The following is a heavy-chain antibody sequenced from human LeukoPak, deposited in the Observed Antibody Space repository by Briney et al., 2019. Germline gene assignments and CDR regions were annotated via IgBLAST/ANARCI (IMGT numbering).Heavy chain of an antibody. CDR1: GFTFSTYG. V-gene: IGHV3-30*02. CDR3: ARGAKYDILTGYRRSRLLGDY. J-gene: IGHJ4*02. CDR2: IRHDGSNK. D-gene: IGHD3-9*01. Sequence: PGGSLRLSCGAPGFTFSTYGMHWVRQAPGKGLEWVAFIRHDGSNKYYADSVKGRFTISRDNPKNTLYLEMNSLRVEDTAVYYCARGAKYDILTGYRRSRLLGDYWGQGTLVTVSS.